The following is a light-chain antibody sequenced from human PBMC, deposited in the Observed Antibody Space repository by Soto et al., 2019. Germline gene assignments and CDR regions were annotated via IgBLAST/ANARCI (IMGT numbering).Light chain of an antibody. CDR2: GAS. CDR3: QQYGNSRGT. CDR1: QSVSSSY. V-gene: IGKV3-20*01. J-gene: IGKJ1*01. Sequence: EIVLTHSPGTLSLSPCERATLSFSASQSVSSSYLAWYQQKPGQAPRLLIYGASSRATGIPDRFSGGRSGTEFTFTISSLQSEDFAVYYCQQYGNSRGTFGQGTKV.